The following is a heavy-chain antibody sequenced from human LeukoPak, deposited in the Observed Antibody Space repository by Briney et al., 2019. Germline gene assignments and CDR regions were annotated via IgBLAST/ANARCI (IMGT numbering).Heavy chain of an antibody. D-gene: IGHD1-26*01. Sequence: PSGTLSLTCGVSGGSISGTNWWSWVRPPPGQGLEWIGEISLRGLTNYNPSLRSRLTMSLDESKNQVSLNLTSVTAADTAVYYFSRESGPFSPFGFWGQGTLVSVHS. CDR1: GGSISGTNW. V-gene: IGHV4-4*02. CDR2: ISLRGLT. CDR3: SRESGPFSPFGF. J-gene: IGHJ4*02.